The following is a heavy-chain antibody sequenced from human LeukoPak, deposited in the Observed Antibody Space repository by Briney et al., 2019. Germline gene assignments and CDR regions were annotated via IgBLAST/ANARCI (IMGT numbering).Heavy chain of an antibody. CDR1: GFTFSSDA. CDR3: TTDLAGLGYCSSTSCLNGNYYYYMDV. CDR2: ISGSGGST. V-gene: IGHV3-23*01. D-gene: IGHD2-2*01. J-gene: IGHJ6*03. Sequence: GGSLRLSCAASGFTFSSDAMSWVRQAPGKGLEWVSAISGSGGSTYYADSVKGRFTISRDNSKNTLYLQMNSLRAEDTAVYYCTTDLAGLGYCSSTSCLNGNYYYYMDVWGKGTTVTVSS.